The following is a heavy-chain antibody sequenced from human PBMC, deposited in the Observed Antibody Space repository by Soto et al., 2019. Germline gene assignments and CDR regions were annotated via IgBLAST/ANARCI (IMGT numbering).Heavy chain of an antibody. CDR3: ARDHRGYNYGPFDY. V-gene: IGHV3-15*01. D-gene: IGHD5-18*01. CDR2: IKSKSDGGTT. J-gene: IGHJ4*02. CDR1: GFTFSDAW. Sequence: GGSLRLSCAASGFTFSDAWMSWVRQAPGKGLDWVGRIKSKSDGGTTEYAAPVRGRFTISRDDSKNTLYLQMNGLTAEDTAMYFCARDHRGYNYGPFDYWGQGTLVTVSS.